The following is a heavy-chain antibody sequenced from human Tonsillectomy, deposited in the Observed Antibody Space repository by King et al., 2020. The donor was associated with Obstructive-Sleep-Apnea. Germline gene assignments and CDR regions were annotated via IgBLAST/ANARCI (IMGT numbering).Heavy chain of an antibody. CDR3: ARQVPSAYFDY. CDR2: IFYTGST. CDR1: GGSITSGGYF. Sequence: QLPESGPGLVKPSQTLSLTCTVSGGSITSGGYFWSWIRQNPGMGLEWIGYIFYTGSTYYNPSLKSRLNMSVDTSKNQFSLTLTSVTAADTAVYFCARQVPSAYFDYWGQGTLVTVSS. J-gene: IGHJ4*02. V-gene: IGHV4-31*03. D-gene: IGHD2-2*01.